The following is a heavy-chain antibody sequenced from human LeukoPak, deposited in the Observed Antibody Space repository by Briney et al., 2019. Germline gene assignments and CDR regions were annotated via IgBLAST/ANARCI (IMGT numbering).Heavy chain of an antibody. CDR2: ISAYNGNT. CDR1: GYTFTSYG. CDR3: ARDRRYCSGGSCGHEHDY. J-gene: IGHJ4*02. V-gene: IGHV1-18*01. D-gene: IGHD2-15*01. Sequence: GASVKVSCKASGYTFTSYGISWVRQAPGQGLEWMGWISAYNGNTNYAQKLQGRVTMTTDTSTSTAYMELRSLRSDDTAVYYCARDRRYCSGGSCGHEHDYWGQGTLVTVSS.